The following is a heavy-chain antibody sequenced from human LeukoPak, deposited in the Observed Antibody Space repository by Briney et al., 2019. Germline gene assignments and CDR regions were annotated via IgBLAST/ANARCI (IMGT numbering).Heavy chain of an antibody. J-gene: IGHJ4*02. V-gene: IGHV3-30*18. CDR2: ISYDGSNK. Sequence: PGRSLRLSCAASGFTFSSYGMHWVRQAPGKGLEWVAVISYDGSNKYYADSVKGRFTISRDNSKNTLYLQMNSLRAEDTAVYYCAKDNGDILTGYGEYYFDYWAREPWSPSPQ. CDR3: AKDNGDILTGYGEYYFDY. D-gene: IGHD3-9*01. CDR1: GFTFSSYG.